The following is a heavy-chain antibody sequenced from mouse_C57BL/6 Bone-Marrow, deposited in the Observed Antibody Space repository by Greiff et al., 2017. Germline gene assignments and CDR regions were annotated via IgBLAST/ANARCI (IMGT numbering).Heavy chain of an antibody. J-gene: IGHJ3*01. CDR1: GYTFTEYT. CDR2: FYPGSGSI. V-gene: IGHV1-62-2*01. D-gene: IGHD2-3*01. Sequence: QVQLKESGAELVKPGASVKLSCKASGYTFTEYTIHWVKQRSGQGLEWIGWFYPGSGSIKYNEKFKDKATLTADKSSSTVYMELSRLTSEDSAVYFCARHEVGRYDGVDWGFAYWGQGTLVTVSA. CDR3: ARHEVGRYDGVDWGFAY.